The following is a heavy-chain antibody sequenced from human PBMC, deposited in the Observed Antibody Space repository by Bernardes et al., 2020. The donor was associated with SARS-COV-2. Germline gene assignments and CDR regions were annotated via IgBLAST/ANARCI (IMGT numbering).Heavy chain of an antibody. V-gene: IGHV3-48*02. CDR2: ISSSSGTI. CDR3: ARQSWIQLWSCMDY. Sequence: GGSLRLLCAASGFTFSSYSMNWVRQAPGEGLEWVSYISSSSGTIYYADSVKGRFTISRDNAKNSLYLQMNSLRDEDTAVYYCARQSWIQLWSCMDYWGQGTLGTVSS. D-gene: IGHD5-18*01. J-gene: IGHJ4*02. CDR1: GFTFSSYS.